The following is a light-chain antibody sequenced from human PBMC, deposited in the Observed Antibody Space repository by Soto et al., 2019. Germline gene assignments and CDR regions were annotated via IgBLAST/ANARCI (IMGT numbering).Light chain of an antibody. V-gene: IGKV3-15*01. J-gene: IGKJ2*01. CDR1: QGLSSN. Sequence: EMVLTQSPATLSVSPGERATLSCRASQGLSSNLAWFQQKPGQAPRLLMYGASTRATGIPARFSGSGSGTDFTLTISRLEPEDFAVYYCHHYNSWPYTFGQGTKVDIK. CDR3: HHYNSWPYT. CDR2: GAS.